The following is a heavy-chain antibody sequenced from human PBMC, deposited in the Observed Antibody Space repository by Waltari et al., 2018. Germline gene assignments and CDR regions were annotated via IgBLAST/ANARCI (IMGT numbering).Heavy chain of an antibody. J-gene: IGHJ4*02. CDR2: ISYDSINR. V-gene: IGHV3-30*15. Sequence: QVQLVESGGGVVQPGTSLRLSCAASGFPFSSYAMHWVRQAPGKGLEWVAVISYDSINRFYADSVKGRFTISRDNSKNTLFLQMSSLRDDDTALYFCARRGVTGREAAPPDYWGQGTLVTVSS. D-gene: IGHD2-15*01. CDR3: ARRGVTGREAAPPDY. CDR1: GFPFSSYA.